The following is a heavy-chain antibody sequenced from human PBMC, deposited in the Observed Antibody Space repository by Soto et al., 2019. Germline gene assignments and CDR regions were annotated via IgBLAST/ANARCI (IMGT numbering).Heavy chain of an antibody. CDR3: ARVVVAPTIDY. CDR1: GGTFSSYP. D-gene: IGHD5-12*01. V-gene: IGHV1-69*15. CDR2: ITPVFATT. J-gene: IGHJ4*02. Sequence: VKVSCKASGGTFSSYPITWVRQAPGQGLEWMGRITPVFATTDYAQNFQGRLTITADESTSTAYMELRSLRSDDTAVYYCARVVVAPTIDYWGQGTLVTVSS.